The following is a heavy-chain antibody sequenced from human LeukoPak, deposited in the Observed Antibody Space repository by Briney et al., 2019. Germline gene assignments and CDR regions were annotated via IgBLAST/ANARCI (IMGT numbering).Heavy chain of an antibody. Sequence: GRSLRLSCAASGFTFSSYGMHWVRQAPGKGLEWVAVISYDGSNKYYADSVKGRFTISRDNSKNSLYLQMNSLRAEDTALYYCARVKSMTPNWGQGTLVTVSS. D-gene: IGHD2-21*02. J-gene: IGHJ4*02. V-gene: IGHV3-30*03. CDR2: ISYDGSNK. CDR1: GFTFSSYG. CDR3: ARVKSMTPN.